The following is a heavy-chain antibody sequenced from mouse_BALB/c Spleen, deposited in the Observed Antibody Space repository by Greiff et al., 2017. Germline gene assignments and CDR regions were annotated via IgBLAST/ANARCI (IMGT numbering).Heavy chain of an antibody. CDR1: GYTFTSYW. CDR3: ARRRDYDERAWFAY. V-gene: IGHV1S22*01. J-gene: IGHJ3*01. D-gene: IGHD2-4*01. CDR2: IYPGSGST. Sequence: LQQPGSELVRPGASVKLSCKASGYTFTSYWMHWVKQRPGQGLEWIGNIYPGSGSTNYDEKFKGKATLTADKSSSTAYMQLSSLTSEDSAVYFCARRRDYDERAWFAYWGQGTLVTVSA.